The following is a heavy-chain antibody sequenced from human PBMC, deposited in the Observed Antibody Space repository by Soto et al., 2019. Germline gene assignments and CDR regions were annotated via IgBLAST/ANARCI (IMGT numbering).Heavy chain of an antibody. CDR3: AKDHLGGAMAVPFFDS. D-gene: IGHD5-18*01. CDR1: GFNFNDYA. J-gene: IGHJ4*02. CDR2: ITWNSGDT. V-gene: IGHV3-9*01. Sequence: EVQLVESGGGLVRPGSSLRLSCAASGFNFNDYAMHWVRQAPGKGLDWVSGITWNSGDTGYADSVKGRFTVSRDNAKNSVYLEINNLRPEDTALYYCAKDHLGGAMAVPFFDSRGQGALVTVSS.